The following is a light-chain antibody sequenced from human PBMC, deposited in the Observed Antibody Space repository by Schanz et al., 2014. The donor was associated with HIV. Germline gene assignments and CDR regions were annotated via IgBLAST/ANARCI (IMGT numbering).Light chain of an antibody. CDR1: SSNFRSNA. V-gene: IGLV1-44*01. CDR3: STWDDSLKGWV. CDR2: NTY. J-gene: IGLJ3*02. Sequence: QSVLTQPPSASGTPGQRVTISCSGSSSNFRSNAVNWYQQLPGTAPKLLIYNTYHRPSGVPDRFSGSQSGTSASLAISGLQAEDEADYFCSTWDDSLKGWVFGGGTKLTVL.